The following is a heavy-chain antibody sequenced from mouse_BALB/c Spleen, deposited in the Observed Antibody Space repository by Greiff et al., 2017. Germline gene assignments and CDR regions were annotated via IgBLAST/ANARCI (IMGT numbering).Heavy chain of an antibody. CDR2: ILPGSGST. CDR1: GYTFSSYW. D-gene: IGHD1-1*01. V-gene: IGHV1-9*01. Sequence: QVQLQQSGAELMKPGASVKISCKATGYTFSSYWIEWVKQRPGHGLEWIGEILPGSGSTNYNEKFKGKATFTAVTSSNTAYMQLSSLTSEDSAVYYCARGLLLRYLAGLAYWGQGTLVTVSA. J-gene: IGHJ3*01. CDR3: ARGLLLRYLAGLAY.